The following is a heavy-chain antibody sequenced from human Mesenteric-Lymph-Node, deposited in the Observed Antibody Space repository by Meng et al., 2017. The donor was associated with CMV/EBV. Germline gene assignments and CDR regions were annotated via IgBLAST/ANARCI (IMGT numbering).Heavy chain of an antibody. Sequence: GESLKISCAAFGFSFSDHYMSWIRQAPGKGLEWVSYIGTSDSTMFYADSVKGRFTISRDNAKNSLYLQMNSLRAEDTAVYYCASLSRDYYDRDSFDIWGQGTQVTVSS. CDR1: GFSFSDHY. J-gene: IGHJ3*02. CDR3: ASLSRDYYDRDSFDI. V-gene: IGHV3-11*01. CDR2: IGTSDSTM. D-gene: IGHD3-22*01.